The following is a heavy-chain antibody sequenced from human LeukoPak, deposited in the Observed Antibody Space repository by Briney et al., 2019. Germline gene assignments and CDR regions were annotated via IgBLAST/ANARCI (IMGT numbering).Heavy chain of an antibody. CDR1: GYTFTSYD. Sequence: GASVKVSCKASGYTFTSYDINWVRQATGQGLEWMGWMNPNSGNTGYAQKFQGRVTMTRNTSISTAYMELSSLRSEDTAVYYCARGGANVLLWFGELLFSWFDPWGQGTLVTVSS. J-gene: IGHJ5*02. CDR2: MNPNSGNT. V-gene: IGHV1-8*01. D-gene: IGHD3-10*01. CDR3: ARGGANVLLWFGELLFSWFDP.